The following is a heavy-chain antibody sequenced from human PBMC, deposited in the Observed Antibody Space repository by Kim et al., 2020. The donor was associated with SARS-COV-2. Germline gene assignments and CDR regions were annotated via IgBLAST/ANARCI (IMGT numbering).Heavy chain of an antibody. Sequence: SETLSLTCTVSGGSISSSSYYWGWIRQPPGKGLEWIGSIYYSGSTYYNPSLKSRVTISVDTSKNQFSLKLSSVTAADTAVYYCARRYERAAAGRYYYGMDVWGQGTTVTVSS. CDR1: GGSISSSSYY. V-gene: IGHV4-39*01. D-gene: IGHD6-13*01. J-gene: IGHJ6*02. CDR2: IYYSGST. CDR3: ARRYERAAAGRYYYGMDV.